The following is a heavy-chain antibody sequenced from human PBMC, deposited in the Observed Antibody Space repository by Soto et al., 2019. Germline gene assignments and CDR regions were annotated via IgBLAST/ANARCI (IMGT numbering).Heavy chain of an antibody. Sequence: QVQLVQSGAEVKKPGASVKVSCKASGYTFTTYGISWVRQAPGQGLECMGWISAYNGNTKYAQKLQGRVTMTTDTSTSTAYMELRSLRSDDTAVYYCARDRRDQLLLHNWFDPWGQGTMVTVSS. CDR1: GYTFTTYG. CDR3: ARDRRDQLLLHNWFDP. J-gene: IGHJ5*02. D-gene: IGHD2-15*01. CDR2: ISAYNGNT. V-gene: IGHV1-18*01.